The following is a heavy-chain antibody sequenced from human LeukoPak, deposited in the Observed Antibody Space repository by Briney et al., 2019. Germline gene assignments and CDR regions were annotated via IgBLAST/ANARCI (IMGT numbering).Heavy chain of an antibody. D-gene: IGHD2-2*01. CDR2: INTNTGNP. Sequence: ASVKVSCKASGYTFTSYAMNWVRQAPGQGLEWMGWINTNTGNPTYAQGFTGRFVFSLDTSVSTAYLQISSLKAEDTAVYYCARSGKYCSSTSWYLYWFDPWGQGTLVTVSS. V-gene: IGHV7-4-1*02. J-gene: IGHJ5*02. CDR3: ARSGKYCSSTSWYLYWFDP. CDR1: GYTFTSYA.